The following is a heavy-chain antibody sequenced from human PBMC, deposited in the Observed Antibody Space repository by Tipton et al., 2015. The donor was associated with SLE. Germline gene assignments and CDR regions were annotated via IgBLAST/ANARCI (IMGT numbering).Heavy chain of an antibody. V-gene: IGHV4-31*03. D-gene: IGHD4-17*01. J-gene: IGHJ5*02. CDR1: GGSISSSSYY. CDR3: ARVSSMTTVSNWFDP. Sequence: TLSLTCTVSGGSISSSSYYWGWIRQHPGKGLEWIGYIYYSGSTYYNPSLKSRVTISVDTSKNQFSLKLSSVTAADTAVYYCARVSSMTTVSNWFDPWGQGTLVTVSS. CDR2: IYYSGST.